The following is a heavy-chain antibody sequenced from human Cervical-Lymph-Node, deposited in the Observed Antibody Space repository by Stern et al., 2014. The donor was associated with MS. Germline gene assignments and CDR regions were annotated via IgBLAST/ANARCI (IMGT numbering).Heavy chain of an antibody. J-gene: IGHJ4*02. V-gene: IGHV4-39*01. CDR1: GGSISSSSYY. Sequence: QVQLQESGPGLVKPSETLSLTCTVSGGSISSSSYYWGWIRQPPGKGLEWIGSIYYSGSTYYNPSLKSRFTIPVDTSKTHFPVRLSSVPAADTAVYYCASRGSGSFVFDYWGQGTLVTVSS. CDR2: IYYSGST. D-gene: IGHD1-26*01. CDR3: ASRGSGSFVFDY.